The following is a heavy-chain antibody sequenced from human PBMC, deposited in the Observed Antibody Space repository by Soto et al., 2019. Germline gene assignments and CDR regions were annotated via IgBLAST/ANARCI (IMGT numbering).Heavy chain of an antibody. Sequence: EVQLVESGGGLVQPGGSLRLSCAASGFTFSNYWMYWVLQAPGKGLVWVSRVNNDGTDTTHAGSVKGRFTISRDNAENTLYLQKNSLRAEDTAVYYCARGGLQHALDVRGQGSTVTVSS. CDR2: VNNDGTDT. CDR3: ARGGLQHALDV. CDR1: GFTFSNYW. V-gene: IGHV3-74*03. D-gene: IGHD6-13*01. J-gene: IGHJ6*02.